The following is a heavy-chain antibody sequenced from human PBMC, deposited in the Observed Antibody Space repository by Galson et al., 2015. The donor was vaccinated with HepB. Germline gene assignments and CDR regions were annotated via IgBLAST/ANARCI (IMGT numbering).Heavy chain of an antibody. D-gene: IGHD2-15*01. CDR2: ISSSSSYT. Sequence: SLRLSCAASGFTFSSYSMNWVRQAPGKGLEWVSSISSSSSYTYYADSVKGRFTISRDNAKNSLYLQMNSLRAEDTAVYYCAVGYCSGGSCGLLMGYWGQGTLVTVSS. J-gene: IGHJ4*02. V-gene: IGHV3-21*01. CDR1: GFTFSSYS. CDR3: AVGYCSGGSCGLLMGY.